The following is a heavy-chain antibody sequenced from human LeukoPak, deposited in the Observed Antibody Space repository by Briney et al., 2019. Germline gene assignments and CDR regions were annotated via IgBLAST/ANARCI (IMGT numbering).Heavy chain of an antibody. Sequence: GGSLRLSCAASGFTVSSNHMSWGRQAQGQGLEWVSVIYSGGNTYYADSVKGRFTISRDSSKNTLYLQMNSLRAEDTAVYYCASPAIPYGDHSFHFDYWGQGTLVTVSS. CDR2: IYSGGNT. D-gene: IGHD4-17*01. J-gene: IGHJ4*02. V-gene: IGHV3-53*01. CDR1: GFTVSSNH. CDR3: ASPAIPYGDHSFHFDY.